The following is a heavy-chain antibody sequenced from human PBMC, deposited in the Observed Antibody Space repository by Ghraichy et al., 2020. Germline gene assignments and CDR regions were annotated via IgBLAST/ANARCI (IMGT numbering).Heavy chain of an antibody. V-gene: IGHV3-23*01. J-gene: IGHJ5*02. D-gene: IGHD6-13*01. Sequence: GGSLRLSCAASGFTFSSYAMSWVRQAPGKGLEWVSAISGSGGSTYYADSVKGRFTISRDNSKNTLYLQMNSLRAEDTAVYYCAKDAGYSSSWHKTWGWFDPWGQGTLVTVSS. CDR3: AKDAGYSSSWHKTWGWFDP. CDR1: GFTFSSYA. CDR2: ISGSGGST.